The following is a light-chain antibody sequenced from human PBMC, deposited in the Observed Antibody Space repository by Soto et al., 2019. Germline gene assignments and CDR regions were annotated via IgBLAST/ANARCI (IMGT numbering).Light chain of an antibody. CDR1: VLAKKY. CDR2: KDS. Sequence: ELTQPSSVSVSPGQTARITCSGDVLAKKYARWFQQKPGQAPVLVIYKDSERPSGIPERFSGSSSGTTVTLTISGAQVEDEADYYCYSAADNNLRVFGGGTKLTVL. V-gene: IGLV3-27*01. CDR3: YSAADNNLRV. J-gene: IGLJ2*01.